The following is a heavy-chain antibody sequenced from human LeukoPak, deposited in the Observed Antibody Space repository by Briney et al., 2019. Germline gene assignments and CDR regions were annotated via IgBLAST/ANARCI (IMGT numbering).Heavy chain of an antibody. CDR3: ARGQLLQIAAAGPNDY. V-gene: IGHV1-18*01. CDR2: ISAYNGNT. J-gene: IGHJ4*02. D-gene: IGHD6-13*01. CDR1: GYTFTSYG. Sequence: ASVKVSCKASGYTFTSYGISWVRQAPGQGLEWMGWISAYNGNTNYAQKLQGRVTMTTDTSTSTAYMELRSLRSDDTAVYYRARGQLLQIAAAGPNDYWGQGTLVTVSS.